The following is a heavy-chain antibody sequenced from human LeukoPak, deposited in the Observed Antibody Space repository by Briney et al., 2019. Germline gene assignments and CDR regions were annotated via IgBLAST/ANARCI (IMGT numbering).Heavy chain of an antibody. CDR3: ARYRSISAADYYFDS. CDR1: GFTFTSYP. V-gene: IGHV3-30*04. J-gene: IGHJ4*02. CDR2: ISYDGKNK. Sequence: PGGSLRLSFAASGFTFTSYPMHWVRQAPGKGLEWVAVISYDGKNKYYADSVKGRFTISRDNSKNTLYLQTNSLRAEDTAVYYCARYRSISAADYYFDSWGQGTLVTVSS. D-gene: IGHD6-13*01.